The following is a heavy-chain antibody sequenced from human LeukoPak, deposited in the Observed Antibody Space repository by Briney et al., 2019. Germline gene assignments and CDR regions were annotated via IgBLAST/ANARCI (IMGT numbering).Heavy chain of an antibody. D-gene: IGHD1-26*01. CDR2: ISWNSGSI. V-gene: IGHV3-9*01. J-gene: IGHJ6*02. Sequence: PGRSLRLSCAASGFTFDDYAMHWVRQAPGKGLEWVSGISWNSGSIGYADSVKGRFTISRDNAKNSLYLQMNSLRAEDTALYYCAKDLSGSYLYYYGMDVWGQGTTVTVSS. CDR3: AKDLSGSYLYYYGMDV. CDR1: GFTFDDYA.